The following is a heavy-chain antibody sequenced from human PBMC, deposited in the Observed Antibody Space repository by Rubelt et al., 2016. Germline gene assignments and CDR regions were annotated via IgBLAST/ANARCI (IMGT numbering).Heavy chain of an antibody. Sequence: QLQLQESGPGLVKPSETLSLTCIISGGSISSSSHYWGWIRQPPGKGLEWVGSIYYSGLSYYNPSLKSRVTISIDTSKNQCSLRVSSVTAADTAVYYCAAAPDSSGYYGNFDYWGQGTLVTVSS. CDR2: IYYSGLS. CDR3: AAAPDSSGYYGNFDY. CDR1: GGSISSSSHY. D-gene: IGHD3-22*01. J-gene: IGHJ4*02. V-gene: IGHV4-39*01.